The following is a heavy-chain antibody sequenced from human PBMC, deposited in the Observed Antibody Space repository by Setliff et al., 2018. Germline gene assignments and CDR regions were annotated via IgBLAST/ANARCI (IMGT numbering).Heavy chain of an antibody. CDR1: GGSISSSSYY. V-gene: IGHV4-39*07. J-gene: IGHJ4*02. D-gene: IGHD6-19*01. CDR3: ARDWGSSGWYFDY. CDR2: IHYSGST. Sequence: PSETLSLTCTVSGGSISSSSYYWGWIRQPPGKGLEWIGSIHYSGSTYYNPSLKSRVTIPIDTSKNQFSLKLSSVTAADTAVYYCARDWGSSGWYFDYWGQGTLVTVSS.